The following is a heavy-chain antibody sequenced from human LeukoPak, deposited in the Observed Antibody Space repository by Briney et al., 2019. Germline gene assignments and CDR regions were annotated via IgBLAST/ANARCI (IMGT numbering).Heavy chain of an antibody. J-gene: IGHJ4*02. D-gene: IGHD2-2*01. Sequence: SETLSLTCTVSGGSISSYYWSWIRQPPGKGLEWIGYIYYTGTTNYNPSLKSRVTISVDTSKNQFSLKLSSVTAADTAVYYCARNKEYQLPGDWGQGTLVTVSS. CDR1: GGSISSYY. CDR2: IYYTGTT. CDR3: ARNKEYQLPGD. V-gene: IGHV4-59*01.